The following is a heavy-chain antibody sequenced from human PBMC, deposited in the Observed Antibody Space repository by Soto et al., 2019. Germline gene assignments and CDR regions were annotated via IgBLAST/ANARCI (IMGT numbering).Heavy chain of an antibody. CDR2: ISAYNGNT. CDR3: ARVYSSGWYDRRRSAFDI. D-gene: IGHD6-19*01. CDR1: VGTFSSYA. J-gene: IGHJ3*02. V-gene: IGHV1-18*01. Sequence: ASVKVSRKASVGTFSSYAISWLRLAPGQGLEWMGWISAYNGNTNYAQKLQGRVTMTTDTSTSTAYMELRSLRSDDTAVYYCARVYSSGWYDRRRSAFDIWGQGTMVTVSS.